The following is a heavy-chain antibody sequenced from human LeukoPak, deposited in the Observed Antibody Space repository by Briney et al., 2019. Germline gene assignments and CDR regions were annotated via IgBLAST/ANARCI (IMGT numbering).Heavy chain of an antibody. CDR1: GFTVSSNY. Sequence: GGSLRLSCAVSGFTVSSNYMSWVRQAPGKGLEWVSVIYSGGSTYYADSVKGRFTISRDNSKNTLYLQMNSLRAEDTAVYYCAKGRDFHDAFDIWGQGTMVTVSS. V-gene: IGHV3-66*02. CDR2: IYSGGST. CDR3: AKGRDFHDAFDI. D-gene: IGHD2/OR15-2a*01. J-gene: IGHJ3*02.